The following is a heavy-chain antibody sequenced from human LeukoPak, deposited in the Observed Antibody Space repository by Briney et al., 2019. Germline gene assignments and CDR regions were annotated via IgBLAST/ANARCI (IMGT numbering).Heavy chain of an antibody. CDR2: INPNSGGT. D-gene: IGHD2-2*01. CDR3: AREADCSGTSCYSQVLDY. Sequence: ASVKVSCKPSGYTFTGYFIHWVRQAPGQGLEWMGWINPNSGGTNYAQKFQGRVTMTRDTSINTAYMALSRLRSNDTAVYYCAREADCSGTSCYSQVLDYWGQGTLVTVSS. V-gene: IGHV1-2*02. J-gene: IGHJ4*02. CDR1: GYTFTGYF.